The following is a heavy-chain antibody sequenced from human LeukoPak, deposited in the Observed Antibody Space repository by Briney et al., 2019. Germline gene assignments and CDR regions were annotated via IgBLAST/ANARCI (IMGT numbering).Heavy chain of an antibody. J-gene: IGHJ4*02. CDR1: GYPFTGYF. CDR3: ARDLRGLGDYFDY. CDR2: INPDSGGT. V-gene: IGHV1-2*02. D-gene: IGHD1-26*01. Sequence: ASVKVSCKASGYPFTGYFIHWVRQAPGQGLEWMGWINPDSGGTSYPPKFQGRVTMTRDTSIRTAYMEVSGLRSDDTAVYYCARDLRGLGDYFDYWGQGTLVTVSS.